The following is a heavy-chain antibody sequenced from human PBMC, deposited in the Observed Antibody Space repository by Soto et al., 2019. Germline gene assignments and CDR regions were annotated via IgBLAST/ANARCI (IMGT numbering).Heavy chain of an antibody. Sequence: PSETLSLTCAVYGGSFSGYYWSWIRQPPGKGLEWIGEINHSGSTNYNPSLKSRVTISVDTPKNQFSLKLSSVTAADTAVYYCARLSSSSNYFDYWGQGTLVTVSS. V-gene: IGHV4-34*01. CDR1: GGSFSGYY. CDR2: INHSGST. J-gene: IGHJ4*02. CDR3: ARLSSSSNYFDY. D-gene: IGHD6-13*01.